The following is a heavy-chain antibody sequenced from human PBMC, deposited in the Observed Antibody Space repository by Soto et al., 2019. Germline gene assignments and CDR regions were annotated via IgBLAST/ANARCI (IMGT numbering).Heavy chain of an antibody. D-gene: IGHD6-19*01. CDR2: ISYDGSNK. J-gene: IGHJ6*02. CDR3: SKDDSSGCSPSTYYYYGLDV. CDR1: GFTFSSDG. Sequence: PGGSLRLSCAASGFTFSSDGMHWVRQAPGKGLEWVAVISYDGSNKYYADSVKGRFTISRDNSKNTLYLQMNSLRAEDTAVSYCSKDDSSGCSPSTYYYYGLDVWGQGTPVTVSS. V-gene: IGHV3-30*18.